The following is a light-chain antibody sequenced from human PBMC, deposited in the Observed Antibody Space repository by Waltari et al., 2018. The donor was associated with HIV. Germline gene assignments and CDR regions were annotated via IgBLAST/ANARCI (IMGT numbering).Light chain of an antibody. Sequence: QSALTPPAHVSGSPGQSITIPCTGTSSAVGGHNYAPWYQQHPGKAPKLLIYEVSNRHSGVSNRFSGSKSSNTASMTISGLQAEDEADYYCNSYRSSTTPCVFGTGTKVTVL. CDR3: NSYRSSTTPCV. CDR1: SSAVGGHNY. CDR2: EVS. J-gene: IGLJ1*01. V-gene: IGLV2-14*01.